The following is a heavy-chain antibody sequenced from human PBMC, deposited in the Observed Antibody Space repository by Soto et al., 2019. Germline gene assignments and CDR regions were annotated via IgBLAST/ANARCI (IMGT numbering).Heavy chain of an antibody. CDR1: GFTFSSYA. CDR3: ARDLYYGSGSYYRWWYYYYGMDF. J-gene: IGHJ6*02. V-gene: IGHV3-30-3*01. CDR2: ISYDGSNK. D-gene: IGHD3-10*01. Sequence: GGSLRLSCAASGFTFSSYAMHWVRQAPGKGLEWVAVISYDGSNKYYADSVKGRFTISRDNSKNTLYLQMNSLRAEDTAVYYCARDLYYGSGSYYRWWYYYYGMDFWGRGTTVTVSS.